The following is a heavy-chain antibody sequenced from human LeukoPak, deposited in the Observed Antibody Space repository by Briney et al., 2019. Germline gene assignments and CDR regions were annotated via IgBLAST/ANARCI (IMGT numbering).Heavy chain of an antibody. J-gene: IGHJ4*02. CDR2: IIPIFGTA. V-gene: IGHV1-69*13. CDR1: GGTFSSYA. Sequence: SVKVSCKASGGTFSSYAISWVRQAPGQGLEWMGGIIPIFGTANYAQKFQGRVTITADESTSTAYMELSSLRSEDTAVYYCARELRAARPLDYWGQGTLVTVSS. CDR3: ARELRAARPLDY. D-gene: IGHD6-6*01.